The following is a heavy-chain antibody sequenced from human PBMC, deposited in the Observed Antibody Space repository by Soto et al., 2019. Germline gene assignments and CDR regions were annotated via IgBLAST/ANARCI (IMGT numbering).Heavy chain of an antibody. Sequence: GGSLRLSCAASGFTFSNYAMHWVRQAPGKGLEWVAAVSYDGSNKYYADSVKGRFTISRDNSKNTLYLQMNSLRAEDTAVYYCERGWPYFDYWGQGTLVTVSS. D-gene: IGHD2-15*01. CDR2: VSYDGSNK. CDR3: ERGWPYFDY. J-gene: IGHJ4*02. CDR1: GFTFSNYA. V-gene: IGHV3-30-3*01.